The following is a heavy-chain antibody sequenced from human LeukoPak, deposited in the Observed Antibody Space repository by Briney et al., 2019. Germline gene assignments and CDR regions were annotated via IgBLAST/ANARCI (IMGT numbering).Heavy chain of an antibody. CDR3: ARGSSLMGYYYYYMDV. V-gene: IGHV1-69*05. J-gene: IGHJ6*03. CDR1: GGTFSSYA. CDR2: IIPIFGTA. Sequence: GASVKVSCKASGGTFSSYAIGWVRQAPGQGLEWMGGIIPIFGTANYAQKFQGRVTITTDESTSTAYMELSSLRSEDTAVYYCARGSSLMGYYYYYMDVWGKGTTVTVSS. D-gene: IGHD2-8*01.